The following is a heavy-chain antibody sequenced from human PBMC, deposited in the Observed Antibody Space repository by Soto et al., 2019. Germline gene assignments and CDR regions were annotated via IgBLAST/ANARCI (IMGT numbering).Heavy chain of an antibody. CDR3: ARARGRDGYNLVRVYAWYFDL. J-gene: IGHJ2*01. Sequence: QVQLQESGPGLVKPSQTLSLTCTVSGGSISSGDYYWSWIRQPPGKGLEWIGYIYYSGSTYYNPSLKSRVTISVDTSKNQFSLKLSSVTAADTAVYYCARARGRDGYNLVRVYAWYFDLWGRVTLVTVSS. D-gene: IGHD5-12*01. CDR1: GGSISSGDYY. V-gene: IGHV4-30-4*01. CDR2: IYYSGST.